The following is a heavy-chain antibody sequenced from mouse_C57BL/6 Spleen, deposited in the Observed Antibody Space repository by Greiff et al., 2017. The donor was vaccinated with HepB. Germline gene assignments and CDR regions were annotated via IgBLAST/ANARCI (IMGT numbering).Heavy chain of an antibody. D-gene: IGHD3-2*02. V-gene: IGHV1-81*01. CDR2: IYPRSGNT. J-gene: IGHJ3*01. Sequence: ESGAELARPGASVKLSCKASGYTFTSYGISWVKQRTGQGLEWIGEIYPRSGNTYYNEKFKGKATLTAEKSSSTAYMELRSLTSEDSAVYFCARSASSGYWFAYWGQGTLVTVSA. CDR1: GYTFTSYG. CDR3: ARSASSGYWFAY.